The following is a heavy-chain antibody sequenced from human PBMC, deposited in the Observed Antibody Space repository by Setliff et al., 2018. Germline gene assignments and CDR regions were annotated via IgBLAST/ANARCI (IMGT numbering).Heavy chain of an antibody. Sequence: GGSLRLSCAASGFSFRSYAMHWVRQAPGRGLEYVSSISSYGSSTYYAKSLKGRFIISRDNSKSMLFLQMDSLRHGDMGVYYCARGKDYSDGSGYPIFQHWGQGTPVTVSS. CDR1: GFSFRSYA. J-gene: IGHJ1*01. V-gene: IGHV3-64*01. CDR2: ISSYGSST. CDR3: ARGKDYSDGSGYPIFQH. D-gene: IGHD3-22*01.